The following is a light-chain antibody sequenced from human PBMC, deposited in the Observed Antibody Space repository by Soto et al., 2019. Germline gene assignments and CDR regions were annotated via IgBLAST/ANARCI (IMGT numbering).Light chain of an antibody. CDR1: QSVSNN. CDR2: GAS. J-gene: IGKJ1*01. V-gene: IGKV3-15*01. CDR3: QQYNNWWA. Sequence: EIVMTQSPATLSVSPGERATLSCRASQSVSNNLAWYQKKPGQAPRLLIYGASTRATGIPARFSGGGSGTEFTLTVSSLQSEDFAVYYCQQYNNWWAFGKGTRVESK.